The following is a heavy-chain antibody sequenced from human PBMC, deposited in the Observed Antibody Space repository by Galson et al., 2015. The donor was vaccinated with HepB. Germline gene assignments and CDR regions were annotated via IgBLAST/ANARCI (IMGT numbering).Heavy chain of an antibody. Sequence: SLRLSCAASRSTFTTFAMHWVRQAPGKGLEWVAVISYDGSSKYYADSVKGRFTISRDNSRNRLHLRMSSLRAEDTAVYYCATGGIVVVASAPIGGAFDIWGRGTMVTVSS. CDR2: ISYDGSSK. D-gene: IGHD2-15*01. J-gene: IGHJ3*02. CDR3: ATGGIVVVASAPIGGAFDI. V-gene: IGHV3-30*04. CDR1: RSTFTTFA.